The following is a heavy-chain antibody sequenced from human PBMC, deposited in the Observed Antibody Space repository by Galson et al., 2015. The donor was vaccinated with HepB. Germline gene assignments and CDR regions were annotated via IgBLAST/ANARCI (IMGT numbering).Heavy chain of an antibody. J-gene: IGHJ4*02. CDR1: GFTFSSYS. CDR2: ISSSSSTI. Sequence: LRLSCAASGFTFSSYSMNWVRQAPGKGLEWVSYISSSSSTIYYADSVKGRFTISRDNAKNSLYLQMNSLRDEDTAVYYCARGDDFWSGYKGLDYWGQGTLVTVPS. V-gene: IGHV3-48*02. D-gene: IGHD3-3*01. CDR3: ARGDDFWSGYKGLDY.